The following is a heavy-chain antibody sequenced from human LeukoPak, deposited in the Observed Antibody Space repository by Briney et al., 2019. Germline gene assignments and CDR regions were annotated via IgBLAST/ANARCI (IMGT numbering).Heavy chain of an antibody. CDR1: GFTVSSNY. D-gene: IGHD3-10*01. CDR2: IYSGSST. V-gene: IGHV3-66*01. J-gene: IGHJ4*02. CDR3: ATDFRYGSA. Sequence: GGSLRLSCAASGFTVSSNYMSWVRQAPGKGLEWVSVIYSGSSTFYTDSVKGRFTISRDNSKNTLYLQMNSLRVEDTAVYYCATDFRYGSAWGPGTLLTVSS.